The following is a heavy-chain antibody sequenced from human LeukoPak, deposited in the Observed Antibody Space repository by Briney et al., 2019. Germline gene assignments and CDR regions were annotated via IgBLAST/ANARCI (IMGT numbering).Heavy chain of an antibody. CDR2: ISAYNGNT. Sequence: ASVKVSCKASGYTFTSYYMHWVRQAPGQGLEWMGWISAYNGNTNYAQKLQGRVTMTTDTSTSTAYMELRSLRSDDTAVYYCARDRYYYDSSGYFGAISGVSYNWFDPWGQGTLVTVSS. V-gene: IGHV1-18*04. D-gene: IGHD3-22*01. J-gene: IGHJ5*02. CDR1: GYTFTSYY. CDR3: ARDRYYYDSSGYFGAISGVSYNWFDP.